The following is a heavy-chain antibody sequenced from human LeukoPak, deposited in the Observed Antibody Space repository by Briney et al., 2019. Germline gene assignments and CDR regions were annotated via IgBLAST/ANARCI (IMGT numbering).Heavy chain of an antibody. CDR2: IYYSGST. D-gene: IGHD4-17*01. CDR3: ARNDYGDYHWFDP. Sequence: SETLSLTCTVSCGSFSGYYWSWIRQPPGKGLEWIGYIYYSGSTNYNPSLKSRVTISIHTSKSQFSLTPSSRTSANTAVYYCARNDYGDYHWFDPWGQGTLVTVSS. V-gene: IGHV4-59*01. J-gene: IGHJ5*02. CDR1: CGSFSGYY.